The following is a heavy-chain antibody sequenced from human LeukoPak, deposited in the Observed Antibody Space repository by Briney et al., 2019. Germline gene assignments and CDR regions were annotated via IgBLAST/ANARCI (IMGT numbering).Heavy chain of an antibody. CDR2: ISAYNGNT. D-gene: IGHD6-19*01. Sequence: GASVKVSCKASGYTFTSYGISWVRQAPGQGLEWMGWISAYNGNTNYAQKLQGRVTMTTDTSTSTAYMELRSLRSDDTAVCYCARGGSIAVAGTHTDYWGQGTLVTVSS. J-gene: IGHJ4*02. V-gene: IGHV1-18*01. CDR3: ARGGSIAVAGTHTDY. CDR1: GYTFTSYG.